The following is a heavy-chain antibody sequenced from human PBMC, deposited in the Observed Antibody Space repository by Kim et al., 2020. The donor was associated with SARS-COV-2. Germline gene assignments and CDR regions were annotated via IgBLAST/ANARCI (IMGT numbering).Heavy chain of an antibody. J-gene: IGHJ3*02. CDR1: GYSFTSYW. CDR3: ARQLTQMTYYDILTGYSAGKAFDI. V-gene: IGHV5-10-1*01. Sequence: GESLKISCKGSGYSFTSYWISWVRQMPGKGLEWMGRIDPSDSYTNYSPSFQGHVTISADKSISTAYLQWSSLNASDTAMYYCARQLTQMTYYDILTGYSAGKAFDIWGQGTMVTVSS. D-gene: IGHD3-9*01. CDR2: IDPSDSYT.